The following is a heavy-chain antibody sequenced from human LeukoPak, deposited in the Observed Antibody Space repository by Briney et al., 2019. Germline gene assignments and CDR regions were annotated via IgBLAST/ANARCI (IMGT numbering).Heavy chain of an antibody. CDR2: VYWNNDK. CDR1: GFSFTTSGVG. J-gene: IGHJ4*02. Sequence: SGPTLVKPTETLTLTFTFSGFSFTTSGVGVGWIRQPPGKALEWLALVYWNNDKTYNPSLKSRLTITKATSKKQVVLTMTNVYPVDTATYYCAHRRGYHDPLFDSWGRGMLVTVPS. D-gene: IGHD3-22*01. CDR3: AHRRGYHDPLFDS. V-gene: IGHV2-5*01.